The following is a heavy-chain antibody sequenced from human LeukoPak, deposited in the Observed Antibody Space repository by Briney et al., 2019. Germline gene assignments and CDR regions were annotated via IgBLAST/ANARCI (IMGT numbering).Heavy chain of an antibody. CDR1: GFTFSSYG. CDR3: AKSQGGQWLVGSDY. Sequence: GGTLRLSCAASGFTFSSYGMSWVRQAPGKGLEWVSAISGSGGSTYYADSVKGRFTISRDNSKNTLYLQMNSLRAEDTAVYYCAKSQGGQWLVGSDYWGQGTLVTVSS. D-gene: IGHD6-19*01. CDR2: ISGSGGST. V-gene: IGHV3-23*01. J-gene: IGHJ4*02.